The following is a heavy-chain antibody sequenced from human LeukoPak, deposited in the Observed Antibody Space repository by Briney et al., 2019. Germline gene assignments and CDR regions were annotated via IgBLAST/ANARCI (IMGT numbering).Heavy chain of an antibody. V-gene: IGHV3-30*18. Sequence: GGSLRLSCAASGFTFSGYGMHWVRQAPGKGLEWVAVIAYDGGDKKYADSVKGRFAISRDSSRNTVYLQMDSLRADDTAIYYCAKDFKALAAAYYFDYWGQGTLVTVSS. CDR3: AKDFKALAAAYYFDY. CDR2: IAYDGGDK. D-gene: IGHD2-15*01. J-gene: IGHJ4*02. CDR1: GFTFSGYG.